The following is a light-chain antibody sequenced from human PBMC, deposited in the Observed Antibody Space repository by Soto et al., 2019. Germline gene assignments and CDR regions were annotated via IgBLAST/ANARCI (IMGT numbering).Light chain of an antibody. J-gene: IGKJ4*01. CDR3: QQRSDWPLLT. CDR2: DAS. CDR1: QSVSSSY. V-gene: IGKV3D-20*02. Sequence: EIVLKQSPGTLSLSPGERVTLSCRASQSVSSSYLAWFQPKPGQAPSLLIYDASKRATGIPARFSGSVSGTDFPLTISSLEPEDFAVYYCQQRSDWPLLTFGGGTNVDNK.